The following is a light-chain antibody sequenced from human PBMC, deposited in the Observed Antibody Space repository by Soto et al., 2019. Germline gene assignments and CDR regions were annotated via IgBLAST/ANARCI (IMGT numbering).Light chain of an antibody. J-gene: IGKJ3*01. Sequence: IVLTQSPGTLSLSPGERATLSCRARQSVSSSYLAWYQQKPGQAPRLLIYGASSRATGIPDRFSGSGSGTDFTLTISRLEPEDFAVYYCQQYGTSPFTFGPGTKVDI. CDR3: QQYGTSPFT. V-gene: IGKV3-20*01. CDR1: QSVSSSY. CDR2: GAS.